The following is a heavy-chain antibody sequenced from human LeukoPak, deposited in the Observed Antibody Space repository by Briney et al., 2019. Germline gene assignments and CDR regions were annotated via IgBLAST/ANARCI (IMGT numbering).Heavy chain of an antibody. Sequence: SETLSLTCTVSGGSISSYYWSWIRQPPGKGLEWIGYIYYSGNTNYNPSLKSRVTISVDTSKNQFSLKLSSVTAADTAVYYCARDYRNNWFDPWGQGTLVTVSS. D-gene: IGHD1-26*01. V-gene: IGHV4-59*01. CDR2: IYYSGNT. J-gene: IGHJ5*02. CDR3: ARDYRNNWFDP. CDR1: GGSISSYY.